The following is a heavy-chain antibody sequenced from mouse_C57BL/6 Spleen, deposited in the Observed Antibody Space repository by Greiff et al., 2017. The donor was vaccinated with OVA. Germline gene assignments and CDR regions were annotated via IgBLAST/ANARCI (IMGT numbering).Heavy chain of an antibody. CDR1: GYTFTSYW. D-gene: IGHD2-2*01. J-gene: IGHJ2*01. V-gene: IGHV1-5*01. Sequence: EVKVVESGTVLARPGASVKMSCKTSGYTFTSYWMHWVKQRPGQGLEWIGAIYPGNSDTSYNQKFKGKAKLTAVTSASTAYMELSSLTNEDSAVYYCTTIYYGYDDGDYFDYWGQGTTLTVSS. CDR3: TTIYYGYDDGDYFDY. CDR2: IYPGNSDT.